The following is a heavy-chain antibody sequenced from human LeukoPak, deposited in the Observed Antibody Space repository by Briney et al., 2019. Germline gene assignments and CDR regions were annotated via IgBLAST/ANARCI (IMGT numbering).Heavy chain of an antibody. Sequence: ASVKVSCTTSRYTFTGYYMHWVRQAPGQGLEWMGWINPNSGGTNYAQKFQGRVTMTRDTSISTAYMELSRLRSDDTAVYYCARDLERLYPGGAFDIWGQGTMVTVSS. V-gene: IGHV1-2*02. D-gene: IGHD3-16*02. CDR2: INPNSGGT. CDR1: RYTFTGYY. CDR3: ARDLERLYPGGAFDI. J-gene: IGHJ3*02.